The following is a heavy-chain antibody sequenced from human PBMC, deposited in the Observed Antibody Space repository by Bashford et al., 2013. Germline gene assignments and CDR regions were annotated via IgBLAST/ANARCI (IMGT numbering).Heavy chain of an antibody. CDR1: GFIFSSYG. CDR2: IRGSGDST. V-gene: IGHV3-23*01. D-gene: IGHD3-3*01. Sequence: HSGGSLRLSCAASGFIFSSYGMTWVRQAPGKGLEWVSAIRGSGDSTYYADSVQGRFTISRDNSKNTLYLQMTSLRAEDTAVYYCAKGHNYDPFPDASDMWGKGQWSPSPQ. J-gene: IGHJ3*02. CDR3: AKGHNYDPFPDASDM.